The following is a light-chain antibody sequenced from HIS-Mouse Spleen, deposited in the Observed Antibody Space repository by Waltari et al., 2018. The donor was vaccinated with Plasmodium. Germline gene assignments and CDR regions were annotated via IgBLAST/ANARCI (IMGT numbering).Light chain of an antibody. V-gene: IGLV10-54*02. CDR3: SALDSSLSAQEV. J-gene: IGLJ2*01. CDR1: SNIVGNQG. Sequence: QAGLTQPPSVSKGLRQTATLTCTGNSNIVGNQGAAWLQQHQGHPPKLLSYRNNNRPSGISERFSASRSGNTASLTITGLQPGDEADYYCSALDSSLSAQEVFGGGTKLTVL. CDR2: RNN.